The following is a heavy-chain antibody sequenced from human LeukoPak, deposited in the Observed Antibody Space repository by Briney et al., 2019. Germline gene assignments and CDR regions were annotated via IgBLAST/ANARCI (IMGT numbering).Heavy chain of an antibody. CDR3: ARQTLGYCSSTSCLNYYYGMDV. V-gene: IGHV4-59*08. D-gene: IGHD2-2*01. CDR2: IYYSGGT. CDR1: GGSISSYY. J-gene: IGHJ6*02. Sequence: SETLSLTCIVSGGSISSYYWSWIRQPPGKGLEWIGYIYYSGGTNYTLSLKSRVTISVDTSKNQFSLKLSSVTAADTAVYYCARQTLGYCSSTSCLNYYYGMDVWGQGTTVTVSS.